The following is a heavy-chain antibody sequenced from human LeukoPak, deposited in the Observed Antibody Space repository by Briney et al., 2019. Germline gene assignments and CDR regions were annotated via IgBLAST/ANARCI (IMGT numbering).Heavy chain of an antibody. CDR1: GFTCSSYW. D-gene: IGHD6-13*01. CDR2: IKQDGSEK. Sequence: GGSLRLSCVASGFTCSSYWMSWVRQAPGKGLEWVANIKQDGSEKYYVDSVKGRFTISRDNAKNSLYLQMNSLRAEDTAVYYCARDLGYSSSWYSGFDYWGQGTLVTVSS. J-gene: IGHJ4*02. CDR3: ARDLGYSSSWYSGFDY. V-gene: IGHV3-7*01.